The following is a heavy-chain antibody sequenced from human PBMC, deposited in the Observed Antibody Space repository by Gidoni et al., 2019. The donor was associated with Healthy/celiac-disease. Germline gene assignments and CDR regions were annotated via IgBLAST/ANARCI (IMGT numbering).Heavy chain of an antibody. J-gene: IGHJ6*02. CDR1: GGSFSGYY. Sequence: QVQLQQWGAGLLKPSETLSLTCAVYGGSFSGYYWSWIRQPPGKGLEWIGEINHSGSTNYNPSLKSRVTISVDTSKNQFSLKLSSVTAADTAVYYCARGNVEREGGDYYYYYGMDVWGQGTTVTVSS. CDR3: ARGNVEREGGDYYYYYGMDV. D-gene: IGHD1-26*01. V-gene: IGHV4-34*01. CDR2: INHSGST.